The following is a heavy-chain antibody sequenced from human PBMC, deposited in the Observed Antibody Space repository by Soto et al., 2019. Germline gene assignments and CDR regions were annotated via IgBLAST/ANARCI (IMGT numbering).Heavy chain of an antibody. CDR3: ARGPGTGTHYFDY. CDR2: INAGNGNT. D-gene: IGHD1-1*01. CDR1: GYTFTTYA. J-gene: IGHJ4*02. V-gene: IGHV1-3*01. Sequence: ASVKVSCKASGYTFTTYAVHWVRQAPGQRLEWMGWINAGNGNTKYSQKFQGRVTITRDISASTAYMELSSLRSEGTAVYYCARGPGTGTHYFDYWGQGTLVTVSS.